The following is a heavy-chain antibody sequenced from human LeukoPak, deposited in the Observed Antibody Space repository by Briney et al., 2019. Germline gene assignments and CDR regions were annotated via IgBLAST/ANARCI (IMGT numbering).Heavy chain of an antibody. Sequence: GGSLRLSCAASGFTFSSYAMHWVRQAPGKGLEWVANIKQDGNEKYYVDSVKGRFTISRDNAKKSLYLQMNSLRAEDTAVYYCARGRGSLWWRRTPYFDYWGQGTLVTVSS. J-gene: IGHJ4*02. CDR3: ARGRGSLWWRRTPYFDY. V-gene: IGHV3-7*01. CDR2: IKQDGNEK. D-gene: IGHD2-21*02. CDR1: GFTFSSYA.